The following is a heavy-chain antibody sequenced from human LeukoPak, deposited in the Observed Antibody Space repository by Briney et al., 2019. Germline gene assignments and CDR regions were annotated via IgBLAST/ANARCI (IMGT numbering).Heavy chain of an antibody. CDR1: GGSISSSYYY. CDR3: ARFYDSSGHYIDY. J-gene: IGHJ4*02. Sequence: PSETLSLTCTVSGGSISSSYYYWGWIRQPPGKGLEWIGTIYYSGSTYDNPSLKSRVTISLDTSKNQFSLKLSSVTAADTAVYYCARFYDSSGHYIDYWGQGTLVTVSS. CDR2: IYYSGST. V-gene: IGHV4-39*07. D-gene: IGHD3-22*01.